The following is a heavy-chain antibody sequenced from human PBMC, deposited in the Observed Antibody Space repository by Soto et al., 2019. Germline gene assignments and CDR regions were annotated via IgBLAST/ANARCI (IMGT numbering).Heavy chain of an antibody. D-gene: IGHD3-10*01. CDR2: INAGNGNT. V-gene: IGHV1-3*01. CDR3: ARDPLYYLYYFDY. CDR1: GYTFTSYA. Sequence: ASVKVSGKASGYTFTSYAMHWVRQAPGQRLEWMGWINAGNGNTKYSQKFQGRVTITRDTSASTAYMELSSLRSEDTAVYYCARDPLYYLYYFDYCGQRSLVTVSS. J-gene: IGHJ4*02.